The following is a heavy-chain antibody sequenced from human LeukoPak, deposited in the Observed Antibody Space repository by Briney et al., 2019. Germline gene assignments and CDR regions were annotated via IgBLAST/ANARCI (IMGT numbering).Heavy chain of an antibody. J-gene: IGHJ3*02. V-gene: IGHV3-9*01. CDR3: VKDRGPHPSDVFDI. CDR1: EFTFDDSA. CDR2: ISWNSGSI. Sequence: GRSLRLSCAASEFTFDDSAIHWVRQAPGKGLEWVSSISWNSGSIGYADSVKGRFTISRDNAKNSLYLQMNSLRAEDTALYYCVKDRGPHPSDVFDIWGQGTMVTVSS.